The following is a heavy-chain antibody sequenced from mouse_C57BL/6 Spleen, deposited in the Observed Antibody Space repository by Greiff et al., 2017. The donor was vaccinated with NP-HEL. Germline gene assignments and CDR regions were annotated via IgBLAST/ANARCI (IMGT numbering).Heavy chain of an antibody. D-gene: IGHD1-1*01. CDR1: GFNIKDYY. CDR2: IDPEDGET. J-gene: IGHJ3*01. Sequence: EVQLQQSGAELVKPGASVKLSCTASGFNIKDYYMHWVKQRTEQGLEWIGRIDPEDGETKYAPKFQGKATITADTSSNTAYLQLSSLTSEDTAVYYCALVYGSSSLAYWGQGTLVTVSA. CDR3: ALVYGSSSLAY. V-gene: IGHV14-2*01.